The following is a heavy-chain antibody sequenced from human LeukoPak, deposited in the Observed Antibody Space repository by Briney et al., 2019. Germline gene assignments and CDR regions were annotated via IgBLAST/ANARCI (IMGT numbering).Heavy chain of an antibody. CDR2: INPNSGDT. V-gene: IGHV1-2*02. D-gene: IGHD6-13*01. J-gene: IGHJ5*02. Sequence: ASVKVSCKASGYTFTDYYMHWVRQAPGQGLEWMGWINPNSGDTNYAQKFQGRVTMTRDTPITTAYMELRTLRSDDTAVYYCARDRQGLTAGANNWFDPWGQGTLVSVSS. CDR3: ARDRQGLTAGANNWFDP. CDR1: GYTFTDYY.